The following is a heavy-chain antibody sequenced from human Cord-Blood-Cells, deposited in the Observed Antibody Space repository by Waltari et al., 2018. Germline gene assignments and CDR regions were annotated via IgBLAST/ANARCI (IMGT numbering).Heavy chain of an antibody. CDR2: ISGSGGST. CDR1: GFTFSSYA. D-gene: IGHD7-27*01. Sequence: EVQLLESGGGLVQPGGSLRLSCAASGFTFSSYAMTWVGQPPGKGLEWVSAISGSGGSTYYADSVKGRFTISRDNSKNTLYLQMNSLRAEDTAVYYCAKEGELGISWYFDLWGRGTLVTVSS. J-gene: IGHJ2*01. V-gene: IGHV3-23*01. CDR3: AKEGELGISWYFDL.